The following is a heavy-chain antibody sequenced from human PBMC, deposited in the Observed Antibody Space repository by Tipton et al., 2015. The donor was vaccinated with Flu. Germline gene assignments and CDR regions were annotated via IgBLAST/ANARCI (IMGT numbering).Heavy chain of an antibody. Sequence: TLSLTCTVSGHPIFSSTDFNYWAWIRQAPGKGLEWIGSIYNRVSTHYNPSLRSRITMSIDLSKNQFSLEMSSVTAADTAVYYCARNVPGAWFDAWGQGSLVIVSS. J-gene: IGHJ5*02. CDR1: GHPIFSSTDF. CDR3: ARNVPGAWFDA. D-gene: IGHD4/OR15-4a*01. CDR2: IYNRVST. V-gene: IGHV4-38-2*02.